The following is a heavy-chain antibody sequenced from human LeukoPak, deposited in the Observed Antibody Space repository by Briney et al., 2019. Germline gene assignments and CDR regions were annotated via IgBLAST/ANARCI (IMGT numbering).Heavy chain of an antibody. CDR3: ARDRVVDDAFDI. CDR1: GGTFSSYT. Sequence: SVKVSCKASGGTFSSYTISWVRQAPGQGLGWMGRIIPILGIANYAQKFQGRVTITADKSTSTAYMELSSLRSEDTAVYYCARDRVVDDAFDIWGQGTMVTVSS. CDR2: IIPILGIA. D-gene: IGHD2-15*01. V-gene: IGHV1-69*04. J-gene: IGHJ3*02.